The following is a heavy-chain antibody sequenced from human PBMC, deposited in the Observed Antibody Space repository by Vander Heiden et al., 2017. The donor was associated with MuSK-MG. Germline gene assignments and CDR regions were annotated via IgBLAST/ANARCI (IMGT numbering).Heavy chain of an antibody. V-gene: IGHV3-30*04. D-gene: IGHD3-10*01. Sequence: AMHWVRQAPGKGLEWVAVISYDGSNKYYADSVKGRFTISRDNSKNTLHLQMNSLRAEDTAVYYCAGSMVRGVIIHYFDYWGQGTLVTVSS. CDR1: A. CDR3: AGSMVRGVIIHYFDY. CDR2: ISYDGSNK. J-gene: IGHJ4*02.